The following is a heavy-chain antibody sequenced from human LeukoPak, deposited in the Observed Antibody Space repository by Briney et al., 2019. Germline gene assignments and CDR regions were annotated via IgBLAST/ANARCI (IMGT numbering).Heavy chain of an antibody. D-gene: IGHD3-22*01. CDR3: ARYYYDSSGYLEDAFDI. CDR1: GYTFTSYA. Sequence: ASVKVSCKASGYTFTSYAMHWVRQAPGQRLEWMGWINAGNGNTKYSQKFQGRVTITRDTSASTAYMELSSLRSEDTAVYCCARYYYDSSGYLEDAFDIWGQGTMVTVSS. V-gene: IGHV1-3*01. J-gene: IGHJ3*02. CDR2: INAGNGNT.